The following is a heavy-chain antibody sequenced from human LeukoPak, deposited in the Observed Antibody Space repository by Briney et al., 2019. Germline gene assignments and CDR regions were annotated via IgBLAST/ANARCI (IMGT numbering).Heavy chain of an antibody. CDR2: ISSSSSTI. CDR3: AKVYGRIYAFDI. J-gene: IGHJ3*02. V-gene: IGHV3-48*01. D-gene: IGHD3-10*01. CDR1: GFTFSSYS. Sequence: GGSLRLSCAASGFTFSSYSMNWVRQAPGKGLEWVSYISSSSSTIYYADSVKGRFTISRDNSKNTLYLQMNSLRAEDTAVYYCAKVYGRIYAFDIWGQGTMVTVSS.